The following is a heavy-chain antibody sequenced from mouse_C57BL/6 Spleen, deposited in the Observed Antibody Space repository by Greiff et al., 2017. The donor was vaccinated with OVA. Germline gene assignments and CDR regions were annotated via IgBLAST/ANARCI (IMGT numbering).Heavy chain of an antibody. V-gene: IGHV1-80*01. CDR2: IYPGDGDT. CDR3: ASPNWDVGFAY. D-gene: IGHD4-1*01. J-gene: IGHJ3*01. Sequence: VQVVESGAELVKPGASVKISCKASGYAFSSYWMNWVKQRPGKGLEWIGQIYPGDGDTNYNGKFKGKATLTADKSSSTAYMQLSSLTSEDSAVYFCASPNWDVGFAYWGQGTLVTVSA. CDR1: GYAFSSYW.